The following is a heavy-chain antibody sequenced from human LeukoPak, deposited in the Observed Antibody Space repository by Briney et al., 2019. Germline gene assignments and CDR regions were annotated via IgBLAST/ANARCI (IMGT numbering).Heavy chain of an antibody. V-gene: IGHV4-38-2*02. J-gene: IGHJ6*03. Sequence: SETLSLTCTVSGYSISSGYYWGWIRQPPGKGLEWIGSIYHSGSTYYNPSLKSRVTISVDTSKNQFSLKLSSVTAADTAVYYCARHRGYYYYYMDVWGKGTTVTISS. CDR1: GYSISSGYY. CDR2: IYHSGST. CDR3: ARHRGYYYYYMDV.